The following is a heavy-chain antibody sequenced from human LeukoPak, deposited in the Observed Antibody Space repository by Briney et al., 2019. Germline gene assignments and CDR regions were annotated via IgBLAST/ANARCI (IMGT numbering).Heavy chain of an antibody. CDR2: ISGNGGST. J-gene: IGHJ4*02. Sequence: PGGSLRLSCVPSGFPFSSYAMTWVRQAPGEGLEWVSSISGNGGSTYYTDSVKGRFTISRDNSKSTLYLQMNSLRAEDTAVYYCAKYTHRWYEDCWGQGTLVTVS. V-gene: IGHV3-23*01. CDR1: GFPFSSYA. CDR3: AKYTHRWYEDC. D-gene: IGHD6-13*01.